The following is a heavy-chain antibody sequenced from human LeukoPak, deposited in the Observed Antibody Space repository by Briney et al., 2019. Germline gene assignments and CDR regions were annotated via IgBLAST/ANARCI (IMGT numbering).Heavy chain of an antibody. V-gene: IGHV3-21*01. J-gene: IGHJ3*02. D-gene: IGHD1-26*01. Sequence: GGSLRLSCAASGFTFSSYSMNWVRQAPGKGLEWVSSISSSSSYIYYADSLKGRFTISRDNAKNSLYLQMNSLRAEDTAVYYCARAYSGSWRDAFDIWGQGTMVTVSS. CDR1: GFTFSSYS. CDR2: ISSSSSYI. CDR3: ARAYSGSWRDAFDI.